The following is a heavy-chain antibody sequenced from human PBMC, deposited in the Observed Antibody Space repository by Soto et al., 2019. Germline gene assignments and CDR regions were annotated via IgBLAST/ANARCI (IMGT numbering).Heavy chain of an antibody. V-gene: IGHV4-31*03. CDR2: IFHTGTT. CDR1: GASLSSGGHY. D-gene: IGHD3-22*01. J-gene: IGHJ3*02. Sequence: QVQLQESGPGLAKPSQTVSITCTVSGASLSSGGHYWTWIRHVPGKDLEWIGYIFHTGTTFYTPSRKSRVLMYIDTSDNYFSLNLNSVTAADTAVYYCARGVGYDSKGHVLAAFDIWGHGTMVSVSA. CDR3: ARGVGYDSKGHVLAAFDI.